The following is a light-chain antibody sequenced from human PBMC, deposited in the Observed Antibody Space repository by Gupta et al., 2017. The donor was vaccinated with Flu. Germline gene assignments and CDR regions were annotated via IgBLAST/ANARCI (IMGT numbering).Light chain of an antibody. Sequence: PASLSASVGDRVTLTCRASQNIRNFLNRYQQKPGEAPTLLIYGASNLQSGVPLRFSGSGAGTEFTLTISGLQREDFATYFCQQSSSMPRTFGQGTSLEIK. CDR3: QQSSSMPRT. CDR1: QNIRNF. CDR2: GAS. J-gene: IGKJ2*01. V-gene: IGKV1-39*01.